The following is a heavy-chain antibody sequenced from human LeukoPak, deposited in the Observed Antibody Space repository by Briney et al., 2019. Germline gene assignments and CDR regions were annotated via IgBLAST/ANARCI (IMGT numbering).Heavy chain of an antibody. CDR2: IYYSGNT. D-gene: IGHD5-18*01. Sequence: SETLSLTCTVSGGSINSGDYYWGWIRQPPGKGLEWIGSIYYSGNTYYNPSLKSRVTISVDTSKNQFSLKLSSVTAADTAVYYCARDTAMYLMDVWGKGTTVTVSS. V-gene: IGHV4-39*07. CDR1: GGSINSGDYY. J-gene: IGHJ6*04. CDR3: ARDTAMYLMDV.